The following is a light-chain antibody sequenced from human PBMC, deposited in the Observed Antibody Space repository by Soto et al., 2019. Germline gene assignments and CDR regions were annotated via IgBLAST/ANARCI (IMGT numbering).Light chain of an antibody. J-gene: IGLJ1*01. V-gene: IGLV2-8*01. CDR1: SSDVGLYDY. CDR2: EVT. Sequence: QSALTQPPSASGSPGQSVTISCTGTSSDVGLYDYVSWYQQHPGKVPKLLIYEVTQRPSGVHDRFSGSKSGNTASLTVSGLQAEDEADYYCSSYGGNSNYVFGTGTKVTVL. CDR3: SSYGGNSNYV.